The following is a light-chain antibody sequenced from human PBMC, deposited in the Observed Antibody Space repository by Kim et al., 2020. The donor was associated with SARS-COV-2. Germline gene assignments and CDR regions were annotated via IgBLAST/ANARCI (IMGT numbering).Light chain of an antibody. V-gene: IGKV3D-20*01. J-gene: IGKJ4*01. CDR2: GAS. CDR1: QSVTRNS. CDR3: QQYGSSPLT. Sequence: EIVLTQSPATLSVSPGERATLSCGASQSVTRNSLAWYQHKPGLAPRLLIYGASTRAADTPDRFGGGGSGTDFSLTIARVEPEDFAVFYCQQYGSSPLTFGGGTKVEI.